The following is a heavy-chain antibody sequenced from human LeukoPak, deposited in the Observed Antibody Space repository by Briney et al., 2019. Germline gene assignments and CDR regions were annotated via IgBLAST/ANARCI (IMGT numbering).Heavy chain of an antibody. CDR2: SNTDGSDT. Sequence: PGGSVRLSCAASGFTFSRYWMHWVRQGPGSGLVWVSRSNTDGSDTSYADSVKGRFTISRDNAKNTLYLQMNSLRVEDTAVYYCARDSGYYYNDYWGQGALVTVSS. D-gene: IGHD3-10*01. J-gene: IGHJ4*02. CDR1: GFTFSRYW. V-gene: IGHV3-74*01. CDR3: ARDSGYYYNDY.